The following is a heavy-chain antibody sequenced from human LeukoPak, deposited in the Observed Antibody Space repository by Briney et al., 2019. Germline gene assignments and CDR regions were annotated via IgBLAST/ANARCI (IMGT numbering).Heavy chain of an antibody. CDR3: ATPPTVTRNY. CDR1: GLTFSNYA. J-gene: IGHJ4*02. D-gene: IGHD4-17*01. Sequence: PGGSLRLSCEVSGLTFSNYAISWVRQAPGKGLEWVSSISGSGGRTYHADSVKGRFTISRDNSKNTLYLQMNSLRAEDTAVYYCATPPTVTRNYWGQGILVTVSS. V-gene: IGHV3-23*01. CDR2: ISGSGGRT.